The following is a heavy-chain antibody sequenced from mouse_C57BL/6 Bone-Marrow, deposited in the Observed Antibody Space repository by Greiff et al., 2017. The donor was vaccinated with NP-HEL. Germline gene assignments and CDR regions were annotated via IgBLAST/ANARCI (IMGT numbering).Heavy chain of an antibody. CDR1: GYTFTTYP. J-gene: IGHJ2*01. D-gene: IGHD2-1*01. CDR3: ARGGNYWYYFDY. V-gene: IGHV1-47*01. Sequence: QVQLQQSGAELVKPGASVKMSCKASGYTFTTYPIEWVKQNHGKSLEWIGNFHPYNDDTEYNEKFKNKATLTVEKSSSTVYLELSRLTSDDSSVDYCARGGNYWYYFDYGGRGTTLTVSA. CDR2: FHPYNDDT.